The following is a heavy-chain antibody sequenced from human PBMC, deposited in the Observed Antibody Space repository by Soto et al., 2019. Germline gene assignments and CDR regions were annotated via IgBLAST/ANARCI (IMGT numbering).Heavy chain of an antibody. CDR3: ARESRYCSGGSCYFLPVLDY. CDR2: IIPIFGTA. D-gene: IGHD2-15*01. J-gene: IGHJ4*02. V-gene: IGHV1-69*13. CDR1: GGTFSSYA. Sequence: SVKVSCKASGGTFSSYAISWVRQAPGQGLEWMGGIIPIFGTANYAQKFQGRVTITADESTSTAYMELSSLRSEDTAVYYCARESRYCSGGSCYFLPVLDYWGQGTLVIVSS.